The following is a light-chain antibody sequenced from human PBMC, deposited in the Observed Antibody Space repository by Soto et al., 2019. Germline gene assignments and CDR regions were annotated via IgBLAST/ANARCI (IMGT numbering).Light chain of an antibody. V-gene: IGLV1-47*01. CDR2: RNN. J-gene: IGLJ3*02. CDR1: SSNIGSNY. Sequence: QSALTQPPSASGTPGQRVTISCSGSSSNIGSNYAHWYQQLPGTAPTLLMYRNNQRPSGVPDRFSGSKSGTSASLAISGLRTEDEADYYCAAWDDSLSALVFGGGTKLTVL. CDR3: AAWDDSLSALV.